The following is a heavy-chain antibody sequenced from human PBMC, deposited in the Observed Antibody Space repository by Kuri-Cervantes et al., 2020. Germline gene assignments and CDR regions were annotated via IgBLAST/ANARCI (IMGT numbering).Heavy chain of an antibody. CDR2: INHSGST. CDR3: ARDREYWYFDL. CDR1: GGSFSGYY. Sequence: SETLSLTCAVYGGSFSGYYWSWIRQPPGKGLEWIGEINHSGSTNYNPSLKSRVTISVDTSKNQFSLKLGSVTAADTAVYYCARDREYWYFDLWGRGTLVTVSS. J-gene: IGHJ2*01. V-gene: IGHV4-34*01.